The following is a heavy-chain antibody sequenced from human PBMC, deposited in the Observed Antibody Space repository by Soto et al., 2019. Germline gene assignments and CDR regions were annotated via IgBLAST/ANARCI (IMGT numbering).Heavy chain of an antibody. CDR2: INAGNGNT. CDR1: GYTFTSYA. Sequence: ASVKVSCKASGYTFTSYAMHWVRQAPGQRLEWMGWINAGNGNTKYSQKFQGRVTITRDTSASTAYMELSSLRPEDTAVYYCARKPNTIFPTNSWFDPWGQGTLVTVSS. CDR3: ARKPNTIFPTNSWFDP. J-gene: IGHJ5*02. V-gene: IGHV1-3*01.